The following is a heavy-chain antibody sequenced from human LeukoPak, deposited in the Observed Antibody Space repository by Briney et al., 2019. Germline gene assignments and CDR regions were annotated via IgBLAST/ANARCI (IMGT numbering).Heavy chain of an antibody. CDR2: IYHSGST. J-gene: IGHJ6*03. V-gene: IGHV4-59*08. CDR3: ARHQRYYMDV. CDR1: GGSISSYY. Sequence: SETLSLTCTVSGGSISSYYWSWIRQPPGKGLEWIGSIYHSGSTYYNPSLKSRVTISVDTSKNQFSLKLSSVTAADTAVYYCARHQRYYMDVWGKGTTVTVSS. D-gene: IGHD6-25*01.